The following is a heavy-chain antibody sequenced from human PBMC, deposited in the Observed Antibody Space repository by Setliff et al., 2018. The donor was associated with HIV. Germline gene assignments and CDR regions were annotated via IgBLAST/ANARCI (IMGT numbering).Heavy chain of an antibody. Sequence: ASVKVSCKASGYTLTDFDIYWMRPASGQGLEWLGWINPKSGNTAYAQSFQGRVTLTTNTAISTVDMELSSRSSEDTAVYYCTRWIVGSSNLFAFDIWGQGTLVTVSS. CDR2: INPKSGNT. V-gene: IGHV1-8*01. CDR1: GYTLTDFD. CDR3: TRWIVGSSNLFAFDI. D-gene: IGHD1-26*01. J-gene: IGHJ3*02.